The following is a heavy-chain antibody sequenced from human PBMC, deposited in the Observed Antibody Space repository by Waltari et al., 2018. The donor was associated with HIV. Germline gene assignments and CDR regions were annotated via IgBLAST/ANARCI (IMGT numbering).Heavy chain of an antibody. J-gene: IGHJ4*02. CDR1: GASVSSGSYF. V-gene: IGHV4-61*02. CDR2: VYTTGSI. CDR3: ARDSPSGFGGILGL. D-gene: IGHD3-16*01. Sequence: VQLKESGPGLVQPLQTLSLTCTVSGASVSSGSYFWSWIRQPAGGGLEWNWRVYTTGSIYYITALKMRVTSSLDTSKNVLSLKLASVTAADTALYYCARDSPSGFGGILGLWGQGILVTVSA.